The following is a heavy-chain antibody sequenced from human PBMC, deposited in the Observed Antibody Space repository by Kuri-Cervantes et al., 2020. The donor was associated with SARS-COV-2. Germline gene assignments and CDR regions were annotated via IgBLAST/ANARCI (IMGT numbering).Heavy chain of an antibody. J-gene: IGHJ4*02. CDR3: TTLIDY. CDR2: VRGKANNYAT. V-gene: IGHV3-73*01. Sequence: GGSLRLSCEVSGFLFSASAFHWVRQGSGKGLEWVGRVRGKANNYATAYAASVKGRFTISRDDSKNTAYLQMNSLKTEDTAVYYCTTLIDYWGQGALVTVSS. CDR1: GFLFSASA.